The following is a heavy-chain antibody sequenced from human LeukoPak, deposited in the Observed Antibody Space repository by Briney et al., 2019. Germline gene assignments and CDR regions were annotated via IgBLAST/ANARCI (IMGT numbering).Heavy chain of an antibody. CDR1: GFTFSSYS. V-gene: IGHV3-21*04. D-gene: IGHD3-10*01. J-gene: IGHJ4*02. CDR3: AKDSQLRWFGELFNYFDY. CDR2: ISSSSSYI. Sequence: GGSLRLSCAASGFTFSSYSMNWVRQAPGKGLEWVSSISSSSSYIYYADSVKGRFTISRDNAKNSLYLQMNSLRAEDMALYYCAKDSQLRWFGELFNYFDYWGQGTLVTVSS.